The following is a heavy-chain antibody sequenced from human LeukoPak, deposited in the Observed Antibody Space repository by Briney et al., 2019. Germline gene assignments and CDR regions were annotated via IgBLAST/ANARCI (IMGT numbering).Heavy chain of an antibody. V-gene: IGHV3-74*01. D-gene: IGHD3-16*02. J-gene: IGHJ4*02. CDR1: GFTFDRHW. CDR3: ARGGFIVGANQYFQW. Sequence: GGSLRLSCLACGFTFDRHWMHWVRQAPWKGLVWVSRIDTDGSDRGYAESVKGRFTISRDNTKNTLYLQMDSLRVEDTAVYYCARGGFIVGANQYFQWWGQGTRVIVSS. CDR2: IDTDGSDR.